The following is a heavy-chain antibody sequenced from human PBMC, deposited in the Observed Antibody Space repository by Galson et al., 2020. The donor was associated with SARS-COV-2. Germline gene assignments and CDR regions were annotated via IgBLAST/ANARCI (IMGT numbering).Heavy chain of an antibody. CDR1: GGSISSGGYS. V-gene: IGHV4-30-4*07. J-gene: IGHJ3*02. Sequence: SQTLSLTCAVSGGSISSGGYSWSWIRQPPGKGLEWIGYIYYSGSTYYNPSLKSRVTISVDTSKNQFSLKLSSVTAADTAVYYCARTPVSQQLVLLNRVGAFDIWGQGTMVTGSS. CDR3: ARTPVSQQLVLLNRVGAFDI. CDR2: IYYSGST. D-gene: IGHD6-13*01.